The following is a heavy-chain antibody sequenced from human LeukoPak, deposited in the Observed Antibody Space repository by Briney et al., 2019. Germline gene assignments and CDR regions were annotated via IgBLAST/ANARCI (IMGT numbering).Heavy chain of an antibody. Sequence: SSETLSLTCTVSGGSISSYYWSWIRQPPGKGLEWIGYIYYSGSTNYNPSLKSRVTISVDTSKNQFSLKLSSVTAADTAVYYCARVGRAEYYFDYWGQGTLVTVSS. CDR3: ARVGRAEYYFDY. J-gene: IGHJ4*02. V-gene: IGHV4-59*01. CDR2: IYYSGST. CDR1: GGSISSYY. D-gene: IGHD3-10*01.